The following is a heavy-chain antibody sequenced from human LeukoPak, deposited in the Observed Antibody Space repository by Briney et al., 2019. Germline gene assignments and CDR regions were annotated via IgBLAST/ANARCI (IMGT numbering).Heavy chain of an antibody. CDR1: GGSISSSSYY. J-gene: IGHJ4*02. V-gene: IGHV4-39*01. Sequence: PSETLSLTCTVSGGSISSSSYYWGWIRQPPGKGLEWIGSIYYSGSTYYNPSLKSRVTISVDTSKNQFSLKLSSVTAADTAVYYCARPRKNGDYGTYFDYWGQGTLVTVSS. CDR2: IYYSGST. D-gene: IGHD4-17*01. CDR3: ARPRKNGDYGTYFDY.